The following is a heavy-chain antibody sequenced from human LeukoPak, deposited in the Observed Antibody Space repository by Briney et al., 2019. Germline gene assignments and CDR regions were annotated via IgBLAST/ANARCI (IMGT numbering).Heavy chain of an antibody. CDR2: INPSGGST. J-gene: IGHJ4*02. V-gene: IGHV1-46*02. D-gene: IGHD3-10*01. CDR3: ARAKRALLWFGELLGSYFDY. Sequence: ASVTVSCKASGGTFNSYAISWVRQAPGQGLEWMGIINPSGGSTSYAQKFQGRVTMTRDMSTSTVYMELSSLRSEDTAVYYCARAKRALLWFGELLGSYFDYWGQGTLVTVSS. CDR1: GGTFNSYA.